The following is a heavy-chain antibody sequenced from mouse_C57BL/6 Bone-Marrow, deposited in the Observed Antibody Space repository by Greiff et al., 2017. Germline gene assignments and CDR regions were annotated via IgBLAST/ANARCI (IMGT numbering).Heavy chain of an antibody. J-gene: IGHJ2*01. D-gene: IGHD2-9*01. CDR2: INPYNGDT. CDR1: GYSFTGYF. Sequence: VHVKQSGPELVKPGDSVKISCKASGYSFTGYFMNWVMQSHGKSLEWIGRINPYNGDTFYNQKFKGKATLTVDKSSSTANMELRSLTSEDSAVYYCASSYYGYEDFGYWGQGTTLTVSS. CDR3: ASSYYGYEDFGY. V-gene: IGHV1-20*01.